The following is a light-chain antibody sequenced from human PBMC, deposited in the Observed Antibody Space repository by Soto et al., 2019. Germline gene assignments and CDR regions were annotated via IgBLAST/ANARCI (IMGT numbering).Light chain of an antibody. J-gene: IGLJ2*01. V-gene: IGLV2-8*01. CDR3: SSYADSNSVI. CDR2: EVF. Sequence: QSVLTQPPSASGSPGQSLTISCTGSSGDIGDYNYVSWYHQHPGKVPKLIIYEVFKRPSGVPDRFSGSKSDTTASLTVSGLQAEDEGDYYCSSYADSNSVIFGGGTKLTVL. CDR1: SGDIGDYNY.